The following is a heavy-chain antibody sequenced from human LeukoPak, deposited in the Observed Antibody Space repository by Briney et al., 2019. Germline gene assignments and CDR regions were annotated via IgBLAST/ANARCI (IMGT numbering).Heavy chain of an antibody. CDR1: GFTVSSNY. V-gene: IGHV3-66*01. D-gene: IGHD5-18*01. J-gene: IGHJ6*02. CDR2: IYSGGST. Sequence: GGSLRLSCAASGFTVSSNYMSWVRQAPGKGLEWVSVIYSGGSTYYADSVKGRFTISRDNSKSTLYLQMNSLRAEDTAVYYCARDVTAMAQYGMDVWGQGTRSPSP. CDR3: ARDVTAMAQYGMDV.